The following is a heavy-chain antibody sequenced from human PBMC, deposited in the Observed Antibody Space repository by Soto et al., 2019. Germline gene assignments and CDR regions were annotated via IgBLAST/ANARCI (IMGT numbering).Heavy chain of an antibody. V-gene: IGHV1-18*01. CDR3: ARDSLTYSSPFDY. D-gene: IGHD6-13*01. Sequence: QVQLVQSGAELKKPGASVKISCKASGYTFSDYIITWVRQAPGQGLEWMGWFSDYNGNTNYAQKFLGRVSMTTDTSTSTAYLEPKSLTSDDTAVYYCARDSLTYSSPFDYWGQGTLITVSS. J-gene: IGHJ4*01. CDR2: FSDYNGNT. CDR1: GYTFSDYI.